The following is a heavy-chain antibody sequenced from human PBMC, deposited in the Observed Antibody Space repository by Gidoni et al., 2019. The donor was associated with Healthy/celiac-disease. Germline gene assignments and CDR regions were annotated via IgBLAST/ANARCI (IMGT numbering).Heavy chain of an antibody. J-gene: IGHJ3*02. Sequence: QLQLQDSGPVLVKPSESLYLTLSVSGGPTSRRSYYWGWFRQPPGKGLEWSGSIYYSWSTYYNPSLKSRVTRSVDTSKNQFSLKLSSVTAADTAVYYCARHPSGLDAFDIWGQGTMVTVSS. CDR3: ARHPSGLDAFDI. V-gene: IGHV4-39*01. CDR1: GGPTSRRSYY. CDR2: IYYSWST. D-gene: IGHD5-12*01.